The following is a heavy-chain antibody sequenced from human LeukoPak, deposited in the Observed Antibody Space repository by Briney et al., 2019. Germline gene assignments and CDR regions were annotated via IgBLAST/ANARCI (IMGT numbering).Heavy chain of an antibody. CDR1: GFTFSSYG. V-gene: IGHV3-30*02. D-gene: IGHD1-26*01. Sequence: PGGSLRLSCAASGFTFSSYGMHWVRQAPGKGLEWVAFIRYDGSNKYYADSVKGRFTISRDNPKNTLYLQMNSLRAEDTAVYYCAKSLGSYYPFDYWGQGTLVTVSS. J-gene: IGHJ4*02. CDR2: IRYDGSNK. CDR3: AKSLGSYYPFDY.